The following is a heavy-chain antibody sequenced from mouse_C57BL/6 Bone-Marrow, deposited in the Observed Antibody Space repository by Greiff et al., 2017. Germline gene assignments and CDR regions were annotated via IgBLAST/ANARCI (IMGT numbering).Heavy chain of an antibody. CDR3: ASYYYCSSSWYFDV. CDR2: IYPGDGDT. CDR1: GYAFTSSW. Sequence: QVQLKQSGPELVKPGASVKISCKASGYAFTSSWMNWVKQRPGKGLEWIGRIYPGDGDTDYNGKFKGKATLTADKSSSTAYMQLSSLTSEDSAVYCCASYYYCSSSWYFDVWGTGTTVTVSS. D-gene: IGHD1-1*01. V-gene: IGHV1-82*01. J-gene: IGHJ1*03.